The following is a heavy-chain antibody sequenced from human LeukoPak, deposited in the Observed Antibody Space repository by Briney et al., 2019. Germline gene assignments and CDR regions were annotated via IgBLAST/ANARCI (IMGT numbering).Heavy chain of an antibody. CDR1: GGSISSGGYY. V-gene: IGHV4-31*03. Sequence: SQTLSLTCTVSGGSISSGGYYWSWLRQHKGKGLEWIGNIYYSGSTYYNPSLKSRVTISVDTSKNQFSLKLSSVTAADAAVYYCAREYGSGSYYNLYYFDYWGQGTLVTVSS. J-gene: IGHJ4*02. CDR3: AREYGSGSYYNLYYFDY. CDR2: IYYSGST. D-gene: IGHD3-10*01.